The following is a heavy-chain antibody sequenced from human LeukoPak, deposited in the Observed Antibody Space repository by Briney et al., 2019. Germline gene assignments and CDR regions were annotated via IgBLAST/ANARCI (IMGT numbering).Heavy chain of an antibody. CDR1: GGSIRRTSYF. J-gene: IGHJ4*02. CDR3: ASIPGDGYKN. V-gene: IGHV4-39*01. CDR2: ISYSGST. Sequence: SETLSLTCTVSGGSIRRTSYFWGWIRPPPGKGLAWIGSISYSGSTYYNPSLQSRVTISVDTSKNQFSLKLSSVTAADTAVYYCASIPGDGYKNWGQGTLVTVSS. D-gene: IGHD5-24*01.